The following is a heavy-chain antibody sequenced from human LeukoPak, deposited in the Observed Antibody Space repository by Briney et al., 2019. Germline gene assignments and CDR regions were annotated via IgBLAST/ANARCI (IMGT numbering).Heavy chain of an antibody. CDR1: GFTFSNYW. V-gene: IGHV3-7*01. Sequence: GGSLRLSCEGSGFTFSNYWMGWVRQAPGKGLQWVANIKTDGSEKYYVDSVKGRFTISRDNAKNSLYLQMNSLRAEDTAVYYCARSLLVHFDYWGQGTLVTVSS. CDR3: ARSLLVHFDY. CDR2: IKTDGSEK. D-gene: IGHD3-3*01. J-gene: IGHJ4*02.